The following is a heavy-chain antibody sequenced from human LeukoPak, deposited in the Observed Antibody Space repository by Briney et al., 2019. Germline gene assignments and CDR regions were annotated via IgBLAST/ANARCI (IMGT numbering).Heavy chain of an antibody. J-gene: IGHJ4*02. CDR2: ISYDGSNK. Sequence: PGGSLRLSCAASGFTFSSYAMHWVRQAPGKGLEWVAVISYDGSNKYYADSVKGRFTISRDNSKNTLYLQMNSLRAEDTAVYYCARPRGRGQYYYDSSGYPTPYYFDYWGQGTLVTVSS. CDR1: GFTFSSYA. CDR3: ARPRGRGQYYYDSSGYPTPYYFDY. D-gene: IGHD3-22*01. V-gene: IGHV3-30-3*01.